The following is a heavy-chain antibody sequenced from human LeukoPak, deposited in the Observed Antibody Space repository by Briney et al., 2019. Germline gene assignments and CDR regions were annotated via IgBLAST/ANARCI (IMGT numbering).Heavy chain of an antibody. CDR3: ARAVGLLYEIHY. Sequence: ASVKVSCKASGYTFTSYAMHWVRQAPGQRLEWMGWINAGNGNTKYSQEFQGRVTITRDTSASTAYMELSSLRSEDMAVYYCARAVGLLYEIHYWGQGTLVTVSS. CDR1: GYTFTSYA. J-gene: IGHJ4*02. V-gene: IGHV1-3*03. CDR2: INAGNGNT. D-gene: IGHD3-3*01.